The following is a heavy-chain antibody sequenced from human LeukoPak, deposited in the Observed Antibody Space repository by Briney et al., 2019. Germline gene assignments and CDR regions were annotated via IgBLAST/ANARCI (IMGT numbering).Heavy chain of an antibody. CDR2: ISGNGGST. CDR3: AKDGYGSGSYLDY. V-gene: IGHV3-23*01. J-gene: IGHJ4*02. D-gene: IGHD3-10*01. CDR1: GFTFSSYA. Sequence: PGGSLRLSCAASGFTFSSYAMSWVRQAPGKGLEWVSAISGNGGSTYYADSVKGRFTISRDNSKNTLYLQMNSLRAEDTAVYYCAKDGYGSGSYLDYWGQGTLVTVSS.